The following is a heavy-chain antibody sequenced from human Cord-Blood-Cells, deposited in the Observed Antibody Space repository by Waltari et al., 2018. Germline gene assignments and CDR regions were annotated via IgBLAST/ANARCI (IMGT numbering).Heavy chain of an antibody. V-gene: IGHV4-34*01. CDR2: INHSGST. J-gene: IGHJ3*02. CDR3: ARDWGSRAFDI. Sequence: QVQLQQWGAGLLKPSETLSLTCAVYGGSFSGYYWSWIRHPPGKGLEWIGEINHSGSTNYNPSRKSRVTISVDTSKNQFSLKLSSVTAADTAVYYCARDWGSRAFDIWGQGTMVTVSS. CDR1: GGSFSGYY. D-gene: IGHD7-27*01.